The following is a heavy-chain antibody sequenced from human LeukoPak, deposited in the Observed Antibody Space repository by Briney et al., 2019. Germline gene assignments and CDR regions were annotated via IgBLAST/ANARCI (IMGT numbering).Heavy chain of an antibody. D-gene: IGHD3-3*01. J-gene: IGHJ3*02. CDR2: IYYSGST. Sequence: TSETLSLTCTVSGGSISSSSYYWSWIRQPPGKGLEWIGYIYYSGSTYYNPSLKSRVTISVDTSKNQFSLKLSSVTAADTAVYYCARVCDFWSGPLPGAFDIWGQGTMVTVSS. V-gene: IGHV4-30-4*08. CDR3: ARVCDFWSGPLPGAFDI. CDR1: GGSISSSSYY.